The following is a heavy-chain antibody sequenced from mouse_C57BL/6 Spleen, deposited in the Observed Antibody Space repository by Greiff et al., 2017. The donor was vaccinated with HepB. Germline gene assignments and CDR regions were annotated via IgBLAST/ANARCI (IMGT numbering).Heavy chain of an antibody. CDR2: INPNNGGT. D-gene: IGHD2-4*01. CDR3: ARGGDYDVLYYFDY. Sequence: VHVKQSGPELVKPGASVKIPCKASGYTFTDYNMDWVKQSHGKSLEWIGDINPNNGGTIYNQKFKGKATLTVDKSSSTAYMELRSLTSEDTAVYYCARGGDYDVLYYFDYWGQGTTLTVSS. J-gene: IGHJ2*01. V-gene: IGHV1-18*01. CDR1: GYTFTDYN.